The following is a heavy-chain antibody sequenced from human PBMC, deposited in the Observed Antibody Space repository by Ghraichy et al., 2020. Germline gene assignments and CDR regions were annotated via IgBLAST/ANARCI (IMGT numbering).Heavy chain of an antibody. Sequence: SETLSLTCTVSGGSISSSSYYWGWIRQPPGKRLEWIGSIYYSGSTYYNPSLKSRVTISVDTSKNQFSLKLSSVTAADTAVYYCASNDGSGSYYNVGYWGQGTLVTVSS. V-gene: IGHV4-39*07. CDR1: GGSISSSSYY. J-gene: IGHJ4*02. D-gene: IGHD3-10*01. CDR2: IYYSGST. CDR3: ASNDGSGSYYNVGY.